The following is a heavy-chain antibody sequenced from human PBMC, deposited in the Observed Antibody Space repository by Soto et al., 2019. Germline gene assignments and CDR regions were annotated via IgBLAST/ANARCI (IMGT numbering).Heavy chain of an antibody. V-gene: IGHV3-23*01. CDR2: TSVSGGST. J-gene: IGHJ4*02. D-gene: IGHD6-19*01. CDR1: GFIFSSYA. Sequence: GGSLRLSCAASGFIFSSYAMSWVRQAPGKGLEWVSTTSVSGGSTYYADSVKGRFTISRDNSKNTLYLQMNSLRAEDTAVYYCAKDLGSSSGWYGEFDYWGQGTLVTVSS. CDR3: AKDLGSSSGWYGEFDY.